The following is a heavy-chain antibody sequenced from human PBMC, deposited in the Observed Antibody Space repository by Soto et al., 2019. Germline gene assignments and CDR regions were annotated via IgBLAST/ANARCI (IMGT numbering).Heavy chain of an antibody. V-gene: IGHV1-18*01. CDR1: VYTLTSYG. CDR2: VSTYNGNT. Sequence: ASVKVSCKASVYTLTSYGIRWVRQDKGQGLEWMGWVSTYNGNTNYAQKFQGRVTMTTDASTRTAYMELRSLRSDDTAVYYCARVPASAYSSGWPYYFDYWGQGTLVTVSS. CDR3: ARVPASAYSSGWPYYFDY. J-gene: IGHJ4*02. D-gene: IGHD6-19*01.